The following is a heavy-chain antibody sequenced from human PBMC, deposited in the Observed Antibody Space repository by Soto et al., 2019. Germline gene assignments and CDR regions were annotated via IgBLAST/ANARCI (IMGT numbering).Heavy chain of an antibody. Sequence: QVRLQESGPGLVKPSETLSPTCTVSGGSISSYYWSWIRQPPGKGLEWIGYMYNTGSTIYNPSLKSRVTISVDTSKNQFSLKLNSVTAADTAVYYCVRDLWGYCGADCYPLDVWGQGTTVTVSS. J-gene: IGHJ6*02. CDR3: VRDLWGYCGADCYPLDV. CDR2: MYNTGST. D-gene: IGHD2-21*02. V-gene: IGHV4-59*01. CDR1: GGSISSYY.